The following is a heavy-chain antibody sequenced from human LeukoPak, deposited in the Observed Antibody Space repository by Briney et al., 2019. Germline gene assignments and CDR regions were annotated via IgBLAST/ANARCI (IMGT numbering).Heavy chain of an antibody. CDR2: MNPNSGNT. J-gene: IGHJ6*02. V-gene: IGHV1-8*01. D-gene: IGHD3-10*01. CDR3: ARGLGQMVRGVASGANGMDV. CDR1: GYTFTSYD. Sequence: ASVKVSCKASGYTFTSYDINWVRQATGQGLEWMGWMNPNSGNTGYAQKFQGRVTMTRNTSISTAYMELSSLRSEDTAVYYCARGLGQMVRGVASGANGMDVWGQGTTVTVSS.